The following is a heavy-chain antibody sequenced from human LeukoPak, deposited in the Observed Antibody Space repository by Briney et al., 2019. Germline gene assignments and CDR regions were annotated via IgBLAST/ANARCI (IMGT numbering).Heavy chain of an antibody. CDR3: ARGNYFGSGSSSYDWFDP. CDR1: GGSISSSSYY. J-gene: IGHJ5*02. CDR2: IYYSGST. V-gene: IGHV4-39*07. D-gene: IGHD3-10*01. Sequence: SETLSLTCTVSGGSISSSSYYWGWIRQPPGKGLEWIGSIYYSGSTYYNPSLKSRLTISVDTSKNQFSLKLSSVTAADTAVFYCARGNYFGSGSSSYDWFDPWGQGTLVTVSS.